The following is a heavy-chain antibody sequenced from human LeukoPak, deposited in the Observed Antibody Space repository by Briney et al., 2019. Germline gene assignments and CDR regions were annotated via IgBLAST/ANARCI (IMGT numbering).Heavy chain of an antibody. D-gene: IGHD6-13*01. Sequence: PSETLSLTCTVSGYSISSGYYWGWIRQPPGKGLEWIGSIYHSGSTYYNPSLKSRVTISVDTSKNQFSLKLSSVTAADTAVYYCAKDARGGSWYDYWGQGTLVTVSS. CDR3: AKDARGGSWYDY. CDR2: IYHSGST. V-gene: IGHV4-38-2*02. CDR1: GYSISSGYY. J-gene: IGHJ4*02.